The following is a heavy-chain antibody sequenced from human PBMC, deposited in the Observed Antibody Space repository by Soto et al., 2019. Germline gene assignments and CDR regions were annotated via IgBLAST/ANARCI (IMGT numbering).Heavy chain of an antibody. CDR3: ARDYYDYGSSPGAFDI. V-gene: IGHV4-31*02. J-gene: IGHJ3*02. CDR2: IYYSGST. Sequence: SETLSLTXTVSGGSISSGGYYWSWIRQHPGKGLEWIGYIYYSGSTYYNPSLKSRVTISVDTSKNQFSLKLSSVTAADTAVYYCARDYYDYGSSPGAFDIWGQGTMVTVSS. CDR1: GGSISSGGYY. D-gene: IGHD4-17*01.